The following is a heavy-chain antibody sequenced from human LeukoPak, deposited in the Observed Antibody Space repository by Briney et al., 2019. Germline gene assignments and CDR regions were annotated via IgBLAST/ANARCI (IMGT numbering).Heavy chain of an antibody. J-gene: IGHJ4*02. D-gene: IGHD3-22*01. CDR1: GGSISSSSYY. CDR2: IYYSGST. V-gene: IGHV4-39*01. Sequence: SETLSLTCTVSGGSISSSSYYWGWIRQPPGKGLGWIGSIYYSGSTYYNPSLKSRVTISVDTSKNQFSLKLSSVTAADTAVYYCARARDGATMIVVVDYFDYWGQGTLVTVSS. CDR3: ARARDGATMIVVVDYFDY.